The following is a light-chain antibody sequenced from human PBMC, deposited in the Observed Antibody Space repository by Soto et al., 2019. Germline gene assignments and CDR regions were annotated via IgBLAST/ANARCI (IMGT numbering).Light chain of an antibody. V-gene: IGKV3-20*01. CDR2: GAS. CDR3: QQYGSSPAT. Sequence: ILLTPSPGTLSLSPGEVATLSCRASQSVTSNYLAWYQQKPGQAPRLLIYGASSRATGIPDRFSGSGSGTDFTLTISRLEPEDFAVYYCQQYGSSPATFGQGTKVDIK. J-gene: IGKJ1*01. CDR1: QSVTSNY.